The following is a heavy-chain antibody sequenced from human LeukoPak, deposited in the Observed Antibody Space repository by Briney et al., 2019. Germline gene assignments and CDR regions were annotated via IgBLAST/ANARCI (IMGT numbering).Heavy chain of an antibody. CDR1: GGSISSYY. CDR3: ARGLWNDY. V-gene: IGHV4-59*01. CDR2: IYYSGST. Sequence: SETLSLTCTVSGGSISSYYWSWVRQPPGKGLEWIGYIYYSGSTNYNPSLTSRVTISVDTSKNQFSLKLSSVTAADTAVYYCARGLWNDYWGQGTLVTVSS. J-gene: IGHJ4*02. D-gene: IGHD3-16*01.